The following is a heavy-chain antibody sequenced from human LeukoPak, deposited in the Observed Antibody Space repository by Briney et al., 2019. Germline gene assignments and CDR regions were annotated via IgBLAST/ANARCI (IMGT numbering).Heavy chain of an antibody. V-gene: IGHV3-23*01. J-gene: IGHJ4*02. D-gene: IGHD5-18*01. CDR2: ISGSGGST. CDR3: AKPKTWIQLWFDFDY. Sequence: PGGSLRLSCAASGFTFSSYGMHWVRQAPGKGLEWVSAISGSGGSTYYADSVKGRFTISRDSSKNTLYLQMNSLRAEDTAVYYCAKPKTWIQLWFDFDYWGQGTLVTVSS. CDR1: GFTFSSYG.